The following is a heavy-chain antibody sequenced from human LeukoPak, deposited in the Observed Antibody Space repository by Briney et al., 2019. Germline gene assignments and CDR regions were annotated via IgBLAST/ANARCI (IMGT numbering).Heavy chain of an antibody. J-gene: IGHJ4*02. V-gene: IGHV3-74*01. CDR1: GFTFRSYA. CDR3: VREGGYDPFEN. CDR2: IDSDGSST. D-gene: IGHD5-12*01. Sequence: PGGSLRLSCVASGFTFRSYAMNWVRQAPGKGLVWVSRIDSDGSSTSYAGSVKGRFTISRDNAKNTLYLQMNSLRAEDTAVYYCVREGGYDPFENWGQGTLVTVSS.